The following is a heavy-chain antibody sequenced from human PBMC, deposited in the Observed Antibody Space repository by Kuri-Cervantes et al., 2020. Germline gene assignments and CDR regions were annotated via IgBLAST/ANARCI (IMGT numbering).Heavy chain of an antibody. D-gene: IGHD6-19*01. CDR3: ARGWLMI. CDR2: ISSSSSYI. J-gene: IGHJ4*02. CDR1: GFTFTSYS. Sequence: GESLKISCAASGFTFTSYSMNWVRQAPGKGLEWVSSISSSSSYIYYADSVKGRFTISRDKSRNTVSLQMNSLRAEDTAMYYCARGWLMIWGQGTLVTVSS. V-gene: IGHV3-21*04.